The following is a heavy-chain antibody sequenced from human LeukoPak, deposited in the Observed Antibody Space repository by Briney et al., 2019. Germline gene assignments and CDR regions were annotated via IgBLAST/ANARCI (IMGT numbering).Heavy chain of an antibody. CDR2: ISGSGGST. CDR1: GFTFSSYA. V-gene: IGHV3-23*01. Sequence: GSLRLSCAASGFTFSSYAMSWVRQAPGKGMEWVSAISGSGGSTYYADSVKGRFTISRDNSKNTLYLQMNSLRAEDTAVYYCAKAGTGDKRYYFDYWGQGTLVTVSS. D-gene: IGHD7-27*01. J-gene: IGHJ4*02. CDR3: AKAGTGDKRYYFDY.